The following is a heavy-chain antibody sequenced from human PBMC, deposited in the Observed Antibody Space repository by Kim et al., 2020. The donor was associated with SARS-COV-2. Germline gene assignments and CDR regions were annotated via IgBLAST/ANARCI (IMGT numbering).Heavy chain of an antibody. CDR1: GGSISSSSYY. CDR2: IKYSWST. J-gene: IGHJ4*02. CDR3: ARVRYCSGGSCHRFDY. Sequence: SETLSLTCTVSGGSISSSSYYWGWIRQPPGKGLEWIGSIKYSWSTYYNASLKSRVTISVVTSKNQFSLKLSSVTAADTAVYYCARVRYCSGGSCHRFDYWGQGTLVTVSS. D-gene: IGHD2-15*01. V-gene: IGHV4-39*01.